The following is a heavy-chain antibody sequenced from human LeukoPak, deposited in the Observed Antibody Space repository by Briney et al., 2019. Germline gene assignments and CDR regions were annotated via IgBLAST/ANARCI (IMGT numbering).Heavy chain of an antibody. CDR3: ARESGYYVGSSAFDI. V-gene: IGHV3-48*01. CDR2: ISSSSSII. D-gene: IGHD3-3*01. J-gene: IGHJ3*02. Sequence: GGSLRLSCAASGFTFSSYSMNWVRQAPGKWLEWVSYISSSSSIIYYADSVKGRFTISRDNAKNSLYLQMNSLRAEDTAVYYCARESGYYVGSSAFDIWGQGTMVTVSS. CDR1: GFTFSSYS.